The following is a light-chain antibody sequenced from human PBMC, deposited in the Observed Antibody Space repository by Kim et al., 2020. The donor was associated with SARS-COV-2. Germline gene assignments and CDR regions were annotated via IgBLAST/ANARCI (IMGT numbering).Light chain of an antibody. CDR2: DAS. CDR1: QSVSSN. V-gene: IGKV3-15*01. CDR3: HQYNNWPLT. Sequence: EIVMTQSPATLSMSPGERATLSCRASQSVSSNLAWYQQKPGQAPRLLIYDASTRATGIPARFRGSGSGTQFTLTISSLQSEDFAVYYCHQYNNWPLTFGGGTKLEI. J-gene: IGKJ4*01.